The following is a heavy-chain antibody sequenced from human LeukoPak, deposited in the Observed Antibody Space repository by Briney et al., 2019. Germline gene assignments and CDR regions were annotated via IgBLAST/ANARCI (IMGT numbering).Heavy chain of an antibody. V-gene: IGHV3-15*07. Sequence: GGSLRLSCAASGFTFTNAWMHWVRQAPGKGLEWVGRIKSKTDGGTTDYAAPVEGRFTISRDDSKNTLYLQMNSLRIEDTGLYYCTTRRLDSKGHDDWGQGTLVTVST. J-gene: IGHJ4*02. CDR1: GFTFTNAW. CDR3: TTRRLDSKGHDD. D-gene: IGHD3-22*01. CDR2: IKSKTDGGTT.